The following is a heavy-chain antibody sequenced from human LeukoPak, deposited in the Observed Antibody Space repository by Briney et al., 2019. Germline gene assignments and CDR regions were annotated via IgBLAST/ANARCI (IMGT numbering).Heavy chain of an antibody. CDR3: ARDLGGNKDY. D-gene: IGHD4-23*01. CDR2: IYTSGST. CDR1: GGSISSYY. V-gene: IGHV4-4*09. J-gene: IGHJ4*02. Sequence: KSSETLSLTCTVSGGSISSYYWSWIRQPPGKGLEWIGYIYTSGSTNYNPSLKSRVTISVDTSKNQFSLKLSSVTAADTAVYYCARDLGGNKDYWGQGTLVTVSS.